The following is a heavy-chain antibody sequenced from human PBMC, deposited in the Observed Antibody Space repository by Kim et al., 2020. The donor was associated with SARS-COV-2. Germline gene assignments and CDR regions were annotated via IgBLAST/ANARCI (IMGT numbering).Heavy chain of an antibody. J-gene: IGHJ4*02. Sequence: ASVKVSCKASGYTFTNYGISWVRQAPGQGLEWMGWISGYNGNTNYAQKLQGRVTMTADTSTSTAYMELRSLRSDDTAMYYCARDSGSWYFDYWGQGTLVTVSP. D-gene: IGHD6-19*01. CDR2: ISGYNGNT. CDR3: ARDSGSWYFDY. CDR1: GYTFTNYG. V-gene: IGHV1-18*04.